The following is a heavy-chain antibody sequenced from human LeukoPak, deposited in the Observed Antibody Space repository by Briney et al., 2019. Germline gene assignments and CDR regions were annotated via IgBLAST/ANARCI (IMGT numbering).Heavy chain of an antibody. Sequence: SETLSLTCTVSHDSINTGNYYWSWIRQPPGKGLEWLGFIHYSGSTDYNPSLKSRVSISVDTSKNRFSLQLSSVTAADTAVYYCARNGRGRNYGSSAYLPDYWGQGTLVTVSS. D-gene: IGHD3-22*01. CDR1: HDSINTGNYY. V-gene: IGHV4-30-4*01. J-gene: IGHJ4*02. CDR2: IHYSGST. CDR3: ARNGRGRNYGSSAYLPDY.